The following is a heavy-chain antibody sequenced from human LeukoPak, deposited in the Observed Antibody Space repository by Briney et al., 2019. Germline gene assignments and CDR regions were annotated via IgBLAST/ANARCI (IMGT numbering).Heavy chain of an antibody. Sequence: GGSLRLSCAASGSTFSSYAMSWVRQAPGKGLEWVSAISGSGGSTYYADSVKGRFTISRDNSKNTLYLQMNSLRAEDTAVYYCASEPSPLLWFGDLWGQGTLVTVSS. CDR1: GSTFSSYA. D-gene: IGHD3-10*01. V-gene: IGHV3-23*01. CDR2: ISGSGGST. CDR3: ASEPSPLLWFGDL. J-gene: IGHJ5*02.